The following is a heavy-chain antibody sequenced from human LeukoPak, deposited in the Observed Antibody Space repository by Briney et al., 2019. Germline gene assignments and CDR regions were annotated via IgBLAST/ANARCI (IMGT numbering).Heavy chain of an antibody. V-gene: IGHV3-48*03. D-gene: IGHD5-18*01. CDR1: GFTFSSYE. CDR3: ARGGYSYGL. J-gene: IGHJ4*02. Sequence: PGGSLRLSCPASGFTFSSYEMNWLRQAPGKGLEWVSYISSSGSTIYYADSVKGGFTISRDNANNSLYLQMNRLRAEDTAVYYCARGGYSYGLWGQGTLVTVSS. CDR2: ISSSGSTI.